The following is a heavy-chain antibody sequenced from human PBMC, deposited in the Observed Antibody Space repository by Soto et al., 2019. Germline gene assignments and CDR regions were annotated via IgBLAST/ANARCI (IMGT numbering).Heavy chain of an antibody. CDR2: IYSGGGT. CDR1: GFTVRDHY. J-gene: IGHJ6*03. CDR3: ARDKPCHDRMDMDV. D-gene: IGHD3-16*01. Sequence: EVQLVESRGGLVQPGGSLRLSCAASGFTVRDHYMSWVRQAPGKGLEWVSVIYSGGGTNYADAVKGGFTITRDTSRNTLYIQKNRLRVEDTAMYYCARDKPCHDRMDMDVWGEGTTVTVSS. V-gene: IGHV3-66*01.